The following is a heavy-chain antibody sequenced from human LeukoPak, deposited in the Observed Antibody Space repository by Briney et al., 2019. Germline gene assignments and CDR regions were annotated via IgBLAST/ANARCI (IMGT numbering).Heavy chain of an antibody. CDR2: IYYSGST. D-gene: IGHD2-21*02. J-gene: IGHJ3*02. CDR3: ARRPHYCGGDCYSGDAFDI. CDR1: GGSISSSSYY. V-gene: IGHV4-39*01. Sequence: SETLSLTCTVSGGSISSSSYYWGWIRQPPGKGLEWIGSIYYSGSTYYNPTLKSRVTISVDTSKNQFSLKLSSVTAADTAVYYCARRPHYCGGDCYSGDAFDIWGQGTMVTVSS.